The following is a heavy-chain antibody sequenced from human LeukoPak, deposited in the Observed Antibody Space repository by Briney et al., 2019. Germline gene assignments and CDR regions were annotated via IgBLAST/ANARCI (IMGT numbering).Heavy chain of an antibody. D-gene: IGHD2-15*01. CDR1: GFTFSSYA. CDR2: IRDSGGST. Sequence: GGSLRLSCAASGFTFSSYAMSWVRQAPGKGLEWVSSIRDSGGSTFYADSVKGRFTISRDNSKDTLYVQMNSLRAEDTAVYYCAKDREGGYCSGGSCSFDFWGQGTLVTVSS. CDR3: AKDREGGYCSGGSCSFDF. J-gene: IGHJ4*02. V-gene: IGHV3-23*01.